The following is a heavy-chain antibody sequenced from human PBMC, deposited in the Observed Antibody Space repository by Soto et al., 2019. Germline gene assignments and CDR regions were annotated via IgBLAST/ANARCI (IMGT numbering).Heavy chain of an antibody. CDR1: GGTFSRYS. J-gene: IGHJ6*02. V-gene: IGHV1-69*13. CDR3: AREDRDRETGLVPAAIDGMDV. Sequence: SVKVSCKAPGGTFSRYSTTWVRQAPGHGLEKIGRIIPIFGIASYAQKFQGRVTITADESTSTAYMELSSLRSDDTAVYYCAREDRDRETGLVPAAIDGMDVWGQGTTVTVSS. D-gene: IGHD2-2*01. CDR2: IIPIFGIA.